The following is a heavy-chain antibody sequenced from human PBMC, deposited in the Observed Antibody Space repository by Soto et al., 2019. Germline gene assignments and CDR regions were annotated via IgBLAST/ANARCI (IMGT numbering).Heavy chain of an antibody. J-gene: IGHJ6*02. CDR3: ARDHGGSTWFVGVYYFFGMDV. CDR2: ISSSGGAI. CDR1: GFIFSDYT. Sequence: GGSLRLSCAASGFIFSDYTMTWVRQAPGRGLEFVSHISSSGGAIFYAESVKGRFTVSRDNAKNSLYLQMNSLRDEDTAVYFCARDHGGSTWFVGVYYFFGMDVWGQGNAVTVSS. V-gene: IGHV3-48*02. D-gene: IGHD6-13*01.